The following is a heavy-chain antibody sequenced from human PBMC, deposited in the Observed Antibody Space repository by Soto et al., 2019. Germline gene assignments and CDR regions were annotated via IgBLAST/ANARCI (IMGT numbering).Heavy chain of an antibody. J-gene: IGHJ4*02. V-gene: IGHV4-39*01. CDR3: ASLTNGRPGDS. D-gene: IGHD2-8*01. CDR2: VYSNGNT. CDR1: GDSITNNNYH. Sequence: SETLSLTCTVSGDSITNNNYHWGWTRQPPGKGLEWIGTVYSNGNTYYNPSLKSRLAISVDTSKNQFSLSLISVTAADTAVYFRASLTNGRPGDSWGQGTLVTVSS.